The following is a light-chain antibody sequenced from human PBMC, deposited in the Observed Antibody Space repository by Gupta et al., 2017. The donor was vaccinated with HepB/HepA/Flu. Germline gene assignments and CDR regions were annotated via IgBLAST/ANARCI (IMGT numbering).Light chain of an antibody. Sequence: QSVLPQPPSASGTPRQRVTITCSGSSSNIGSNTVSWYQQLAETAHKLLIYSNNQRPSGVPGRFSGSKSGTAASLAIRGLQDEDEADYYCAAWDDSLYWVFGGGTKLTVL. V-gene: IGLV1-44*01. CDR1: SSNIGSNT. CDR2: SNN. CDR3: AAWDDSLYWV. J-gene: IGLJ3*02.